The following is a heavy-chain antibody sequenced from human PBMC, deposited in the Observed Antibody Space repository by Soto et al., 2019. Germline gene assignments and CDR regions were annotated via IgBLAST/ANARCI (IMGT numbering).Heavy chain of an antibody. Sequence: GGSMRLSCAASGFTFDNYAMHWVRQAPGKGLEWVSGISWNSGNIGYADSVKGRFTIARDNAKTSLYLEMNSLRAEDTALYYCAKSLKIFGLATTRSGPLDSWGQGALVTVSS. CDR3: AKSLKIFGLATTRSGPLDS. CDR1: GFTFDNYA. V-gene: IGHV3-9*01. J-gene: IGHJ4*02. CDR2: ISWNSGNI. D-gene: IGHD3-3*01.